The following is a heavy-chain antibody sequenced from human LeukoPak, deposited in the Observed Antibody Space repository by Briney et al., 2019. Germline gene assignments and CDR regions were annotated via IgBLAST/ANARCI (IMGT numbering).Heavy chain of an antibody. CDR2: IYYSGST. CDR1: GGSISSYY. V-gene: IGHV4-59*01. CDR3: ARVDILTGYPNAFDI. Sequence: SETLSLTCTVSGGSISSYYWSWIRQPPGKGLEWIGYIYYSGSTNYNPSLKSRVTISVDTSKNQFSLKLSSVTAAATAVYYCARVDILTGYPNAFDIWGQGTMVTVSS. J-gene: IGHJ3*02. D-gene: IGHD3-9*01.